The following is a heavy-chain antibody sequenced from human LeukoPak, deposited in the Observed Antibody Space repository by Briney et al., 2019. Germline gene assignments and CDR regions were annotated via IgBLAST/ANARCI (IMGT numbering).Heavy chain of an antibody. CDR2: IIGDGVST. CDR3: ARESDSSGWYDY. CDR1: GFNFDDYA. Sequence: GGSLRLSCAAPGFNFDDYAILWVRQAPGKGLEWVSCIIGDGVSTYYADCVRGRFNISRNNSKNSLYLQMSSLRSEDTSFYFRARESDSSGWYDYWGQGALVTVSS. V-gene: IGHV3-43*02. D-gene: IGHD6-19*01. J-gene: IGHJ4*02.